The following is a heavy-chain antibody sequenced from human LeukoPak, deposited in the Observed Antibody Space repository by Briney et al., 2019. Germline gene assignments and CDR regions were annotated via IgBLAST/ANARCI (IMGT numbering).Heavy chain of an antibody. CDR3: AKGPRGTNDYYYYYYMDV. D-gene: IGHD1-7*01. CDR2: ISGSGGST. Sequence: PGGSLRLSCAASGFTFSSYAMSWVRQAPGKGLEWVSAISGSGGSTYYADSVKGRFTISRDNSKNTLYLQMNSLRAEDTAVYYCAKGPRGTNDYYYYYYMDVWGKGTTVTVSS. J-gene: IGHJ6*03. V-gene: IGHV3-23*01. CDR1: GFTFSSYA.